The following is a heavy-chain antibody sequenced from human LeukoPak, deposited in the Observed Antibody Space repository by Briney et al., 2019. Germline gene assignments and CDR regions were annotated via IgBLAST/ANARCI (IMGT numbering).Heavy chain of an antibody. CDR3: ARERVRGVINRQYYFDY. CDR1: GYTFTSYY. J-gene: IGHJ4*02. Sequence: ASVKVSCKASGYTFTSYYMHWVRQAPGQGLEGMGIINQSGGSTSYAQKFQGRVTMTRATSTSTVYMEMSSLRSEDTAVYYCARERVRGVINRQYYFDYWGQGTLVTVSS. CDR2: INQSGGST. D-gene: IGHD3-10*01. V-gene: IGHV1-46*01.